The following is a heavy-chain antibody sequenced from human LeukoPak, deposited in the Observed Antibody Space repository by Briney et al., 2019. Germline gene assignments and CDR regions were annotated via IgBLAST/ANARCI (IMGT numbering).Heavy chain of an antibody. J-gene: IGHJ4*02. V-gene: IGHV3-23*01. CDR1: GFTFSNHG. D-gene: IGHD3-10*01. CDR3: AKDDAWLRFGE. Sequence: GGSLRLSCAASGFTFSNHGMNWVRQAPGKGLEWVSGISPSGDITYYADSVKGRFTISRDNSKNTLYLEVISLTAEDTAVHYCAKDDAWLRFGEWSQGTLVTVSS. CDR2: ISPSGDIT.